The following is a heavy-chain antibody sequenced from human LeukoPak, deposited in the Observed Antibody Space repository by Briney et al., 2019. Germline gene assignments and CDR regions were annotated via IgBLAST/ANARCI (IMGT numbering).Heavy chain of an antibody. D-gene: IGHD3-10*01. V-gene: IGHV1-69*05. CDR1: GGTFNNYA. J-gene: IGHJ4*02. CDR3: ASRTADYGSGSHYGY. Sequence: GASVKVSCKASGGTFNNYAISWVRQPLGQGLEWMGGIIPFSGTANYAQKFQGRVTITTDESTSTDYMELSNLRSDDTAVYYCASRTADYGSGSHYGYWGQGTLVTVSS. CDR2: IIPFSGTA.